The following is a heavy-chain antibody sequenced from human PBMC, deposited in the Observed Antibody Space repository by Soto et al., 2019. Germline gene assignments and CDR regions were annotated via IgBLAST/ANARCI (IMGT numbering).Heavy chain of an antibody. J-gene: IGHJ4*02. CDR1: GFTFSSYS. D-gene: IGHD6-13*01. Sequence: GGSLRLSCAASGFTFSSYSMNWVRQAPGKGLEWVSYISSSSSTIYYADSVKGRFTISRDNAKNSLYLQMNSLRAEDTAVYYCARDPSSWNPHFDYWGQGTLVTVSS. CDR2: ISSSSSTI. CDR3: ARDPSSWNPHFDY. V-gene: IGHV3-48*01.